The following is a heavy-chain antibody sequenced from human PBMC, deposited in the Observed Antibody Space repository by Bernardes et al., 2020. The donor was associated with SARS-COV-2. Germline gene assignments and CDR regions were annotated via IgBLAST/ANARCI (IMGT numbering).Heavy chain of an antibody. Sequence: GGSLSLSCAASGFTFSSYWMSWVRQAPGKGLEWVANIKEDGSEKYYVDFVKGRFTISRDNAKNSLYLQMNSLRAEDTAVFYCVRFPYGDYYGSWGQGTLVTVSS. J-gene: IGHJ4*02. CDR1: GFTFSSYW. CDR2: IKEDGSEK. CDR3: VRFPYGDYYGS. D-gene: IGHD4-17*01. V-gene: IGHV3-7*01.